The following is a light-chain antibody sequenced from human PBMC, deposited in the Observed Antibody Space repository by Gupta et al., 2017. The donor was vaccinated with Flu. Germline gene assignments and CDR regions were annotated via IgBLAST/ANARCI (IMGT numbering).Light chain of an antibody. J-gene: IGLJ2*01. CDR3: SSYTSSTTLV. Sequence: QSALTQPASVSASPGQSITISCTGTSSDVGGYNYVSWYQQHPGKVPKLMIYEVTNRPSGVSNRFSGSKSGNTASLTISGPQAEDEADYYCSSYTSSTTLVFGGGTKLTVL. CDR2: EVT. V-gene: IGLV2-14*01. CDR1: SSDVGGYNY.